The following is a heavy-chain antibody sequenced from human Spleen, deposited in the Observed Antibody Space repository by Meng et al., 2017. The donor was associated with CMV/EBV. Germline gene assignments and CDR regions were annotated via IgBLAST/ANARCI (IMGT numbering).Heavy chain of an antibody. V-gene: IGHV3-48*04. CDR3: AKASDYGHGMDV. D-gene: IGHD4-17*01. J-gene: IGHJ6*02. CDR2: ISSSSSTI. Sequence: GESLKISCAASGFTFSSYSMNWVRQAPGKGLEWVSYISSSSSTIYYADSVKGRFTISRDNFKNTLYLRMHSLRSEDTALDYCAKASDYGHGMDVWGRGTAVTVSS. CDR1: GFTFSSYS.